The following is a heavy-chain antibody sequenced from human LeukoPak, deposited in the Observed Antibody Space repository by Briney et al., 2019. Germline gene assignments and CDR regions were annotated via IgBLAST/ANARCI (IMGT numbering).Heavy chain of an antibody. CDR1: GGSISSYY. D-gene: IGHD1-26*01. Sequence: PSETLSLTCTVSGGSISSYYWSWIRQPPGKGLEWXGYIYYSGSTNYNPSLKSRVTISVDTSKNQFSLKLSSVTAADTAVYYCARDDGSYGAAFDYWGQGTLVTVSS. J-gene: IGHJ4*02. V-gene: IGHV4-59*01. CDR2: IYYSGST. CDR3: ARDDGSYGAAFDY.